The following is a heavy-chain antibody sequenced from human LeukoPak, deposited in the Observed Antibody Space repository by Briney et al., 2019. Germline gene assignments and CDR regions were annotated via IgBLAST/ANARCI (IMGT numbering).Heavy chain of an antibody. J-gene: IGHJ4*02. CDR3: AGYSSGAQYYFDY. D-gene: IGHD2-21*01. V-gene: IGHV3-48*03. CDR1: GFTFSSYE. CDR2: ISISGSTL. Sequence: RGSLRLSCAASGFTFSSYEMNWVRQAPGKGLEWVSYISISGSTLHYADSVKGRFTISRDNTKNSLYLQMNSLRAEDTAVYYCAGYSSGAQYYFDYWGQGTLVTVSS.